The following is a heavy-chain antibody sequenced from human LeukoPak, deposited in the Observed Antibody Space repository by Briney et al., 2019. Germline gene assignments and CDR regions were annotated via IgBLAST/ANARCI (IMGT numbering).Heavy chain of an antibody. CDR2: IYYSGST. CDR3: ARHKGYYDFWSGYYNRHNWFDP. J-gene: IGHJ5*02. CDR1: GGSISSYY. Sequence: PSETLSLTCTVSGGSISSYYWSWIRQPPGKGLEWIGYIYYSGSTNYNPSLKSRVTISVDTSKNQFSLKLSSVTAADTAVYYCARHKGYYDFWSGYYNRHNWFDPWGQGTLVTVSS. V-gene: IGHV4-59*08. D-gene: IGHD3-3*01.